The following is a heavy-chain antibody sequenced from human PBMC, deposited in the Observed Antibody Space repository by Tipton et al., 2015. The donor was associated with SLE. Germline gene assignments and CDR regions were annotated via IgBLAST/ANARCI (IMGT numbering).Heavy chain of an antibody. D-gene: IGHD3-3*01. J-gene: IGHJ4*02. CDR1: GYSISSGYY. V-gene: IGHV4-38-2*02. CDR3: ARDPGPDFWSGQHYFDY. Sequence: TLSLTCAVSGYSISSGYYWGWIRQPPGKGLEWSGSISHSGSTYYNPSLKSRVTISVETSKNQFSLRLTSVTAADTAVYYCARDPGPDFWSGQHYFDYWGQGTLVTVSS. CDR2: ISHSGST.